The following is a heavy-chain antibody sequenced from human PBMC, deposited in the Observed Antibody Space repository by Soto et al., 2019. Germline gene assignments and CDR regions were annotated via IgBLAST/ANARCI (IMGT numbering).Heavy chain of an antibody. J-gene: IGHJ3*02. Sequence: PGESLKISCKGSGYSFTSYWIGWVRQMPGKGLEWMGIIYPGDSDTRYSPSFQGQVTISADKSISTAYLQWSSLKASDTAMYYFARLDGSGSYFSTRAAFDIWGQGTMVTVSS. CDR3: ARLDGSGSYFSTRAAFDI. CDR1: GYSFTSYW. D-gene: IGHD1-26*01. V-gene: IGHV5-51*01. CDR2: IYPGDSDT.